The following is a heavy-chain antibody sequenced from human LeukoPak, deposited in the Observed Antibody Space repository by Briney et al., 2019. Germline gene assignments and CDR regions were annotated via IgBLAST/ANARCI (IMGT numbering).Heavy chain of an antibody. CDR2: IKSTTDGGTT. V-gene: IGHV3-15*01. CDR3: TALTQYSSTLIDY. Sequence: GGSLRLSCAASGFTFSSYWMSWVRQAPGKGLEWVGRIKSTTDGGTTDYAAPVKGRFTISRDDSKNTLYLQMNSLKTEDTAVYYCTALTQYSSTLIDYWGQGTLVTVSS. J-gene: IGHJ4*02. CDR1: GFTFSSYW. D-gene: IGHD6-19*01.